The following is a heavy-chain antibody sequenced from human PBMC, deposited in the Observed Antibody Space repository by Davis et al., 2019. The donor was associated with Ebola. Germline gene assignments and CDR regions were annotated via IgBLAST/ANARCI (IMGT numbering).Heavy chain of an antibody. V-gene: IGHV1-46*01. D-gene: IGHD3-22*01. Sequence: ASVKVSCKASGYTFTSYYMHWVRQAPGQGLEWMGIINPSGGSTSYAQKFQGRVTMTRDTSTSTVYMELSSLRSEDTAVYYCAAEGNRYYYDSSGLDYWGQGTLVTVSS. CDR3: AAEGNRYYYDSSGLDY. J-gene: IGHJ4*02. CDR2: INPSGGST. CDR1: GYTFTSYY.